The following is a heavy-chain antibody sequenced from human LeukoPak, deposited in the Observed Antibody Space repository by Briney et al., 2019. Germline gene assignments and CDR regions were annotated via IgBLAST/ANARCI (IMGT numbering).Heavy chain of an antibody. Sequence: GGSLRLSCAVSGLTFSSYAVSWVRQAPGKGLEWVSAISGSGGSTYYADSVKGRFTISRDNSKNTLYLQMNSLRAEDTAVYYCAKGHDYGHPDYYYYGMDVWGQGTTVTVSS. CDR1: GLTFSSYA. J-gene: IGHJ6*02. D-gene: IGHD4-17*01. V-gene: IGHV3-23*01. CDR3: AKGHDYGHPDYYYYGMDV. CDR2: ISGSGGST.